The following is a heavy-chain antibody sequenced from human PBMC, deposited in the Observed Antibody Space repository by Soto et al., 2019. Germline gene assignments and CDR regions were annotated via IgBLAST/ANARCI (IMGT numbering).Heavy chain of an antibody. D-gene: IGHD2-2*01. V-gene: IGHV3-33*01. CDR1: GFTFSSYG. CDR2: IWYDGSNK. CDR3: ARMDQLLWGPDY. Sequence: QVQLVESGGGVVQPGRSLRLSCAASGFTFSSYGMHWVRQAPGKGLEWVAVIWYDGSNKYYADSVKGRFTISRDNSKNTLYLQMNILRAADTAVYYCARMDQLLWGPDYWGQGTLVTVSS. J-gene: IGHJ4*02.